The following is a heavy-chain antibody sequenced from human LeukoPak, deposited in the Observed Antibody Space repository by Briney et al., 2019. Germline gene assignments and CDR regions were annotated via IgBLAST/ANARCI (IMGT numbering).Heavy chain of an antibody. V-gene: IGHV4-59*01. Sequence: SETLSLTCTVSGGSISSYYWSWIRQPPGKGLEWIGYIYYSGSTNYNPSLKSRVTISVDTSKNQFSLKLSSVTAADTAVYYCAAGDYRLLDAFDIWGQGTMVTVSS. J-gene: IGHJ3*02. D-gene: IGHD4-17*01. CDR2: IYYSGST. CDR3: AAGDYRLLDAFDI. CDR1: GGSISSYY.